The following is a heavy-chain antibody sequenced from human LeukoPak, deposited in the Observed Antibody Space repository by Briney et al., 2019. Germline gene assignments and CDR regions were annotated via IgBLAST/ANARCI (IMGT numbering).Heavy chain of an antibody. Sequence: GESLKISCKGSGYSFTSYWIGWVRQMPGKGLEWMGIIYPGDSDTRYSPSFQGQVTISADKSISTAYLQWGSLKASDTAIYYCARVVVPAAIQFDYWGQGTLVTVSS. CDR3: ARVVVPAAIQFDY. V-gene: IGHV5-51*01. J-gene: IGHJ4*02. CDR2: IYPGDSDT. D-gene: IGHD2-2*01. CDR1: GYSFTSYW.